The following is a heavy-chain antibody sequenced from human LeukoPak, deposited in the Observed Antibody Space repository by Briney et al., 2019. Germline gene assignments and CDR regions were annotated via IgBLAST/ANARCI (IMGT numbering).Heavy chain of an antibody. V-gene: IGHV3-23*01. CDR3: AKDAGYSYGYRRIGFDY. CDR2: ISGSGGST. J-gene: IGHJ4*02. D-gene: IGHD5-18*01. CDR1: GFTFSSYA. Sequence: GGSLRLSCAASGFTFSSYAMSWVRQAPGKGLEWVSAISGSGGSTYYADSVKGRFTISRDNSKNTLYLQMNSLRAEDTAVYYCAKDAGYSYGYRRIGFDYWGQGTLVTVSS.